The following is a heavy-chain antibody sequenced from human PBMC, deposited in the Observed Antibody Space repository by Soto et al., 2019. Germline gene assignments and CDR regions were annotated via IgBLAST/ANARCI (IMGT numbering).Heavy chain of an antibody. CDR2: ISSSSSYI. Sequence: PGGSLRLSCAASGFTFSSYSMNWVRQAPGKGLECVSSISSSSSYIYYADSVKGRFTISRDNAKNSLYLQMNSLRAEDTAVYYCARGSSGWLPNWFDPWGQGTLVTVSS. CDR3: ARGSSGWLPNWFDP. J-gene: IGHJ5*02. CDR1: GFTFSSYS. D-gene: IGHD6-19*01. V-gene: IGHV3-21*01.